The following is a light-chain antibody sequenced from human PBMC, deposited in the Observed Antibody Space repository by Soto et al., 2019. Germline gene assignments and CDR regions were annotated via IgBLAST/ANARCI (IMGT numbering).Light chain of an antibody. J-gene: IGKJ2*01. CDR1: QGISNY. V-gene: IGKV1-27*01. Sequence: DIQMTQSPSSLSASVGDRVTITCRASQGISNYLAWYQQKPGKAPKLLIYAASTLLSGVPSRFSGSGSGTDFTLTISSLQPEDVATYYCQRYNSGPPDTFGQGTKLEIK. CDR3: QRYNSGPPDT. CDR2: AAS.